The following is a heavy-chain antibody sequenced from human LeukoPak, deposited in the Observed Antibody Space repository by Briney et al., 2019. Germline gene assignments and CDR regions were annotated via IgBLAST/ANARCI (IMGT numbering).Heavy chain of an antibody. CDR2: IYYSGST. Sequence: SETLSLTCTVSGGSISSSSYYWGWIRQPPGKGLEWIGSIYYSGSTYYNPSLKSRVTISVDTSKNQFSLKLSSVTAADTAVYYCARSSQYYDFWSGYYLPSLRLGPSPPDLEMDVWGKGTTVTVSS. CDR3: ARSSQYYDFWSGYYLPSLRLGPSPPDLEMDV. CDR1: GGSISSSSYY. V-gene: IGHV4-39*07. D-gene: IGHD3-3*01. J-gene: IGHJ6*04.